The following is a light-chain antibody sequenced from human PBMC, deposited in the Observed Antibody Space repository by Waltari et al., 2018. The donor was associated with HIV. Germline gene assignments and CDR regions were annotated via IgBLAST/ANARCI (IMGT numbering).Light chain of an antibody. J-gene: IGLJ3*02. Sequence: QSALTQPASVSGSPGQSITLSCTGTNSDVGGYNYVSWYQHHPGKAPKLIIYEVTNRPSGVSNRFSGSKSGNTASLTISGLQAEDEADYYCNSYTTGTAWVFGGGTKLTVL. V-gene: IGLV2-14*01. CDR3: NSYTTGTAWV. CDR1: NSDVGGYNY. CDR2: EVT.